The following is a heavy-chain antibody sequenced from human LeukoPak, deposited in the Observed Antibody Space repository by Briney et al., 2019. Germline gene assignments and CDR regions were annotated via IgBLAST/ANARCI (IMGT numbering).Heavy chain of an antibody. CDR3: ARPYRSVWHKARWYFQH. CDR2: INHSGST. Sequence: SETLSLTCAVYGGSFSGYYWSWIRQPPGKGLEWIGEINHSGSTNYNPSLKSRVTISVDTSKNQFSLKLSSVTAADTAVYYCARPYRSVWHKARWYFQHWGQGTLVTVSS. V-gene: IGHV4-34*01. J-gene: IGHJ1*01. CDR1: GGSFSGYY. D-gene: IGHD6-19*01.